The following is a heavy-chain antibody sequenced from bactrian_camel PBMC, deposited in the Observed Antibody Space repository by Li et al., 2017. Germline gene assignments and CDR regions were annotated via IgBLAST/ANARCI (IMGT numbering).Heavy chain of an antibody. Sequence: HVQLVESGGGSVQTGGSLRLSCKPSFFILDDFEMMWYRQTPGNECELVSSITGDGKTYYIDAVKGRFTISHDAAKNSVDLQMNSLKPDDTAMYYCAPDSSPQMGCYWTRGTQVTVS. J-gene: IGHJ4*01. V-gene: IGHV3S63*01. CDR1: FFILDDFE. CDR3: APDSSPQMGCY. D-gene: IGHD3*01. CDR2: ITGDGKT.